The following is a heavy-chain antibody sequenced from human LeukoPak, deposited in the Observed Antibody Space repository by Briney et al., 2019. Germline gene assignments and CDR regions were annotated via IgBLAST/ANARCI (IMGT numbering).Heavy chain of an antibody. CDR3: AKDWGGVVRRFDP. CDR1: GFTFSSYA. J-gene: IGHJ5*02. Sequence: PGRSLRLSCAASGFTFSSYAMHWVRQAPGKGLEWVSAISGSGSNTFYADAVKGRFTISRDNSKNTLLLQMNSLRAEDTALYYCAKDWGGVVRRFDPWGQGTLVAVSS. CDR2: ISGSGSNT. D-gene: IGHD2-8*02. V-gene: IGHV3-23*01.